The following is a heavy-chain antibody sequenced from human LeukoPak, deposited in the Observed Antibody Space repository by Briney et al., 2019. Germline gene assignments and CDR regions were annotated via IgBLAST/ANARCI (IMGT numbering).Heavy chain of an antibody. J-gene: IGHJ4*02. CDR1: GGSFSGYY. CDR3: ARPSQTYLYDSSGYYAY. D-gene: IGHD3-22*01. V-gene: IGHV4-34*01. Sequence: SETLSLTCAVYGGSFSGYYWSWIRQPPGKGLEWIGEINHSGSTNYNPSLKSRVTISVDTSKNQFSLKLSSVTAADTAVYFCARPSQTYLYDSSGYYAYWGQGTLVTVSS. CDR2: INHSGST.